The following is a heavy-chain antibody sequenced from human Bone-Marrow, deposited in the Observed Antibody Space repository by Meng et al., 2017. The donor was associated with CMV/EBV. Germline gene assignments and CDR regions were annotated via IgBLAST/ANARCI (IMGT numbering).Heavy chain of an antibody. CDR1: GFTFSSYS. V-gene: IGHV3-21*01. CDR2: ISSSSSYI. Sequence: LSLTCAASGFTFSSYSMNWVRQAPGKGLEWVSSISSSSSYIYYADSVKGRFTISRDNAKNSLYLQMNSLRAEDTAVYYCARDPRAYFDYWGQGTLVTVSS. CDR3: ARDPRAYFDY. J-gene: IGHJ4*02.